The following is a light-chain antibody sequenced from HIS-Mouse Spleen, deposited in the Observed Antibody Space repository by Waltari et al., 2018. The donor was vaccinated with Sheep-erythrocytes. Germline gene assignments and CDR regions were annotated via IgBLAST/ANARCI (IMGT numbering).Light chain of an antibody. V-gene: IGKV3-11*01. Sequence: EIVLTQSPATLSLSPGERATLSCRASQSVSSYLAWYQQKPGQAPRLLIYDASNRATGSPARFSGSGSGTDFTVTISSLEPEDFAVYYCQQRSNWPPITVGQGTRLEIK. CDR1: QSVSSY. CDR3: QQRSNWPPIT. CDR2: DAS. J-gene: IGKJ5*01.